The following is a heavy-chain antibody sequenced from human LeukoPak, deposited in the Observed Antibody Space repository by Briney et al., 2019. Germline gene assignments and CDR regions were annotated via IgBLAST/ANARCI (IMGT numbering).Heavy chain of an antibody. J-gene: IGHJ6*02. CDR3: AVSLNYDFWSGHYYYYGMDV. V-gene: IGHV1-69*13. CDR2: IIPIFGTP. Sequence: SVKVSCKASGGTFISFAFSWVRQAPGHGLEWMGGIIPIFGTPYYAQKFQGRVTITADESRSTAYMELSSLRSEDTAVYYCAVSLNYDFWSGHYYYYGMDVWGQGTTVTVSS. CDR1: GGTFISFA. D-gene: IGHD3-3*01.